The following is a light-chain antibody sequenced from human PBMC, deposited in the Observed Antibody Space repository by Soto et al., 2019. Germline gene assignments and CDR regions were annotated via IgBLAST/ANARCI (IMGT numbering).Light chain of an antibody. CDR1: SSDVGAYNS. V-gene: IGLV2-11*01. J-gene: IGLJ3*02. Sequence: QSALTQPRSVSGSPGQSVAISCAGTSSDVGAYNSVSWYQQHPGKAPKLMIYDVTERPSGVPDRFSGSKSGNTASLTISGLQAEDEADYFGCSYAGRYTLMFGGGTKLTVL. CDR2: DVT. CDR3: CSYAGRYTLM.